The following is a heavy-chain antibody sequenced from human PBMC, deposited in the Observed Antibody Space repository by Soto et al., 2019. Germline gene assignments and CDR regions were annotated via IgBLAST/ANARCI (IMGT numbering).Heavy chain of an antibody. CDR1: GGSITNNYYS. CDR3: AVLPPQWSIFGVVMTFDY. V-gene: IGHV4-39*01. CDR2: LYYGEST. Sequence: SETLSLTCTVSGGSITNNYYSWGWIRQPPGGGLEWIGSLYYGESTFYSPSLKSRVTISVDTSKNQFSLKLSSVTAADTAVYYCAVLPPQWSIFGVVMTFDYWGQGTLVTVSS. J-gene: IGHJ4*02. D-gene: IGHD3-3*01.